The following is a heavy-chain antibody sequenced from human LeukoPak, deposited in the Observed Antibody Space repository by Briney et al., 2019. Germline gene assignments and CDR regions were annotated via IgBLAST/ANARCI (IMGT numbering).Heavy chain of an antibody. J-gene: IGHJ4*02. V-gene: IGHV3-23*01. D-gene: IGHD5-12*01. CDR3: AKDRVGGYRVFDD. CDR2: VSGTGT. Sequence: KTGGSLRLSCAASGFTFSSYAMIWVRQAPGKGLEWVSVVSGTGTYYADSVKGRFTISRDNSKHTLYLQMDSLRVKDTALYYCAKDRVGGYRVFDDWGQGTLVTVSS. CDR1: GFTFSSYA.